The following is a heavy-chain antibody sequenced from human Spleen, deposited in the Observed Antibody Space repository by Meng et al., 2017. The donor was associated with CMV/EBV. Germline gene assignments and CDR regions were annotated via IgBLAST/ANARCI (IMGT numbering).Heavy chain of an antibody. CDR2: IHSGGHT. CDR3: ARLREYYDTSGYYYLLDY. D-gene: IGHD3-22*01. J-gene: IGHJ4*02. CDR1: GDSISRDDYY. V-gene: IGHV4-39*01. Sequence: SETLSLTCTVSGDSISRDDYYWAWIRQSPGKGLEWIASIHSGGHTYYNPSLKSRVTISVDTSKSQFSLRLNSVTAADTAVYYCARLREYYDTSGYYYLLDYWGQGTLVTVSS.